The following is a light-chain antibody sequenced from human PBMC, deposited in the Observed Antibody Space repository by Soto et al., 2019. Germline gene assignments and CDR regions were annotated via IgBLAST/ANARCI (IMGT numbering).Light chain of an antibody. CDR2: DAS. CDR1: QSIGTY. CDR3: QQRNYWPRT. J-gene: IGKJ1*01. V-gene: IGKV3-11*01. Sequence: EIVLTQSPVTLSLSPGERATLSCRASQSIGTYLAWYQQKPGQPPRLLIYDASNRATGIPARFTGSGSGTDFSLTISSLEPDDFAIYYCQQRNYWPRTFGQGTKVDIK.